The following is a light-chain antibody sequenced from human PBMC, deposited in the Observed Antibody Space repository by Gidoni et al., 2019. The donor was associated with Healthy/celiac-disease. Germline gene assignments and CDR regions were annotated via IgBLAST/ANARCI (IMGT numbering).Light chain of an antibody. CDR2: WAS. Sequence: DIVMTQSPDSLAVSLGERATINCKSSQSVLYSSNNKNYLAWYQQKPGQPPKLLIYWASTRESGVPDRFSGSGSGTDFTLTISSLQAEDVAVYYCQQYYSTPQATFGQXTKLEIK. CDR3: QQYYSTPQAT. V-gene: IGKV4-1*01. CDR1: QSVLYSSNNKNY. J-gene: IGKJ2*01.